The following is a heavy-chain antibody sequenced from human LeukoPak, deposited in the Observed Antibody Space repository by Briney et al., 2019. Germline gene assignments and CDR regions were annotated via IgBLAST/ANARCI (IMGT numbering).Heavy chain of an antibody. CDR3: ARDFRPLYNWNPGFDY. Sequence: SVKVSCKASGGTFSSYAISWVRQAPGQGLEWMGRIIPILGIANYAQKFQGRVTITADKSTSTAYMELSSLRSEDTAVYYCARDFRPLYNWNPGFDYWGQGTLVTVSS. D-gene: IGHD1-1*01. V-gene: IGHV1-69*04. CDR1: GGTFSSYA. CDR2: IIPILGIA. J-gene: IGHJ4*02.